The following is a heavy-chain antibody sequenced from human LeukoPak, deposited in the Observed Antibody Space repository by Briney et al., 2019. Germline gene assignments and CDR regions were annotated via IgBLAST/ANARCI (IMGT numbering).Heavy chain of an antibody. CDR1: GGSISSFH. V-gene: IGHV4-59*07. D-gene: IGHD6-13*01. J-gene: IGHJ4*02. Sequence: PSDTLSLTCTVSGGSISSFHWNWLRQSPGRGLEWIGYIYGGGVTNYTPSLRFRVTMSIDTSKNKLSLNLKSVPAEDTAVYYCARSVGSNWSYFFDYWGQGTLVTVSP. CDR3: ARSVGSNWSYFFDY. CDR2: IYGGGVT.